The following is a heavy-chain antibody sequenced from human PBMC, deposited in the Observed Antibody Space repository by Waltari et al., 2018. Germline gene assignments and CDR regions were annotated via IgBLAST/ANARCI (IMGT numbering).Heavy chain of an antibody. Sequence: EVQIVESGGDLVQPGGSLRLSCVISGFTLSNYWMDWVRQAPGKGLEWVANINPDETEKYYVGSVKGRFTISRDNSKNSVYLQMNSLRAEDTAVYYCSNSLNVWGQGTTVTVSS. V-gene: IGHV3-7*01. CDR2: INPDETEK. D-gene: IGHD4-4*01. J-gene: IGHJ6*02. CDR1: GFTLSNYW. CDR3: SNSLNV.